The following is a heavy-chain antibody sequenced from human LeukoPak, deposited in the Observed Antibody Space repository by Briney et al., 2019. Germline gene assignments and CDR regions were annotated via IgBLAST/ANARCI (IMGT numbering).Heavy chain of an antibody. V-gene: IGHV3-21*01. D-gene: IGHD2-2*01. J-gene: IGHJ4*02. Sequence: GGSLRLSCAASGFTFSSYSMNWVRQAPGKGLEGVSSISSSSSYIYYADSVKGRFTNSRDNAKNSLYLQMNSLRAEDTAVYYCASSGLKLEYCSSTSCYGSSSDYWGQGTLVTVSS. CDR2: ISSSSSYI. CDR1: GFTFSSYS. CDR3: ASSGLKLEYCSSTSCYGSSSDY.